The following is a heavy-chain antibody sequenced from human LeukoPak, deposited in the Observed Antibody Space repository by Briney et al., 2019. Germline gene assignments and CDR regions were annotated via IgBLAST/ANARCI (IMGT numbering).Heavy chain of an antibody. J-gene: IGHJ5*02. Sequence: SETLSLTCTVPGGSISSGSYYWRWLRQPAGKGLEWIGRIYTSGSTNYNPSLKSRVAISVDTSKNQFSLKLSSVTAADTAFYYCATYRDDWFDPWGQGTLVTVSS. D-gene: IGHD5-24*01. CDR1: GGSISSGSYY. CDR2: IYTSGST. CDR3: ATYRDDWFDP. V-gene: IGHV4-61*02.